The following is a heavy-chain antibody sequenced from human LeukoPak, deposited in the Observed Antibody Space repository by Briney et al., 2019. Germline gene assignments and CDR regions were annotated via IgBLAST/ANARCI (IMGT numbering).Heavy chain of an antibody. D-gene: IGHD4-23*01. J-gene: IGHJ3*02. CDR2: IYPGDSDT. Sequence: GESLQISCQGSGYSFTSYWIGWVRQLPGKGLEWMGIIYPGDSDTRYSPSFQGQVTISADKSISTAYLQWSSLKASDTAMCYCARFPRRDYGGNRVSFDIWGQGTMVTVSS. CDR1: GYSFTSYW. V-gene: IGHV5-51*01. CDR3: ARFPRRDYGGNRVSFDI.